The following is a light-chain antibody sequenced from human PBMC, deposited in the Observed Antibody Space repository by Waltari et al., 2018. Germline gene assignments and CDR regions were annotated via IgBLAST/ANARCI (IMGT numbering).Light chain of an antibody. V-gene: IGKV3-15*01. CDR2: GAY. CDR3: QQYNKWPPLT. J-gene: IGKJ4*01. CDR1: QSITDN. Sequence: EIVLTQSPATLSVSPGERVTLSCRASQSITDNLAWYQQKPGQAPRLLINGAYTRATGIPDRFRGSGSGTEFTLTISSLQSEDSAVYYCQQYNKWPPLTFGGGTKVEI.